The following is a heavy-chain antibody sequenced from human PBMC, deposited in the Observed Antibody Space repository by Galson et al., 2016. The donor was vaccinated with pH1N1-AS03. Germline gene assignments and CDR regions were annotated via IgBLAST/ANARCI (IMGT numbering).Heavy chain of an antibody. Sequence: SVKVFCKASGYTFTSYYIHWVRQAPGQGREWMGIINPGDGNTDYAQRFQGRVTMTRDTSTSTVYMELSSLRSDDTAVYYCARVSAGLTGYYYAMTSGAKGPRSPSP. V-gene: IGHV1-46*01. CDR3: ARVSAGLTGYYYAMTS. J-gene: IGHJ6*02. CDR1: GYTFTSYY. D-gene: IGHD4/OR15-4a*01. CDR2: INPGDGNT.